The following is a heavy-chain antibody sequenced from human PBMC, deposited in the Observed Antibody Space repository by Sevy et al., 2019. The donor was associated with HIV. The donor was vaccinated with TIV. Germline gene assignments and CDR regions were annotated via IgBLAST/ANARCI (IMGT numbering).Heavy chain of an antibody. V-gene: IGHV4-4*02. CDR1: GGSISSSNW. Sequence: SETLSLTCAVSGGSISSSNWWSWVRQPPGKGLEWIGEIYRSGSTNYNPSLKSRVTISVDKSKNQFSLKLSSVTAADTAVYYCAGWGFSYDSSGYYPLLAFDIWGQGTMVTVSS. D-gene: IGHD3-22*01. CDR2: IYRSGST. J-gene: IGHJ3*02. CDR3: AGWGFSYDSSGYYPLLAFDI.